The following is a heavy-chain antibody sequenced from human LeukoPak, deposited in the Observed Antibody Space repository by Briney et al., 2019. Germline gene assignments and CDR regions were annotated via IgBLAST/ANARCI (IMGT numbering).Heavy chain of an antibody. CDR1: GFTFNTYE. Sequence: GGSLRLSCAASGFTFNTYELNWVRQAPGKGLEWVSYISTTAGTIRYADSVKGRFTISRDNAKNSLFLQMNSLRAEDTAVYYCARDSYCGSGIDYWGQGTLVTVSS. CDR2: ISTTAGTI. CDR3: ARDSYCGSGIDY. J-gene: IGHJ4*02. D-gene: IGHD2-21*01. V-gene: IGHV3-48*03.